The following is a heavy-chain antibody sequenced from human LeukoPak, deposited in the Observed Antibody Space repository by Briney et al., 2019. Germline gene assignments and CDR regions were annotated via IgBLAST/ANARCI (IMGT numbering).Heavy chain of an antibody. CDR3: AKDGGLWVSAHWGDS. D-gene: IGHD7-27*01. Sequence: GGSLRLSCAAFGFTFSSYTMSWVRQAPGKGLEWVSTITTSDGNTYYADSVKGRFTVSRDNSKNTLFLQMNSLRAEDTAVYYCAKDGGLWVSAHWGDSWGRGTLVTVSS. J-gene: IGHJ4*02. CDR1: GFTFSSYT. CDR2: ITTSDGNT. V-gene: IGHV3-23*01.